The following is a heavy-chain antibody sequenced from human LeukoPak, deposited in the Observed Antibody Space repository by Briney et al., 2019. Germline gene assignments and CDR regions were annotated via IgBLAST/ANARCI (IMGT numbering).Heavy chain of an antibody. CDR1: GGTFTSYA. J-gene: IGHJ4*02. CDR2: IIPIFGAA. D-gene: IGHD2-8*01. Sequence: SVKVSCKASGGTFTSYAITWVRQAPGQGLEWMGGIIPIFGAANYAQKFQGRVTIIADKSTSTAYMELSSLRSEDTAVYYCARDPYGYAILSVDYWGQGTLVTVSS. CDR3: ARDPYGYAILSVDY. V-gene: IGHV1-69*06.